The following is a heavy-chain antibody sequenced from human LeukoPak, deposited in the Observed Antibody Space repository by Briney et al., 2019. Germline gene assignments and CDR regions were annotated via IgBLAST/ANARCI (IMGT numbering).Heavy chain of an antibody. D-gene: IGHD3-10*02. CDR1: GFTFSSYA. CDR3: AREALVRGVIIVENFGY. V-gene: IGHV3-30-3*01. Sequence: GGSLRLSCAASGFTFSSYAMHWVRQAPGKGLEWVAVISYDGSNKYYADSVKGRFTISRDNSKNTLYLQMNSLRAEDTAVYYCAREALVRGVIIVENFGYWGQGTLVTVSS. CDR2: ISYDGSNK. J-gene: IGHJ4*02.